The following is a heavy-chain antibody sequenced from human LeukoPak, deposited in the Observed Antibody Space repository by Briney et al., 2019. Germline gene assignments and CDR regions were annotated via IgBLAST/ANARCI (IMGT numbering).Heavy chain of an antibody. J-gene: IGHJ5*02. CDR3: ASLYCTRTSCYFLDP. CDR1: GGSVRSTSYY. V-gene: IGHV4-61*01. CDR2: IYNTGRT. Sequence: SETLSLTCSVSGGSVRSTSYYWSWIRQSPGKGLEWIGYIYNTGRTNYNASLNSRVTMSLDTSKNQFSLKLSSLTAADTAMYYCASLYCTRTSCYFLDPWGQGTLVIVSS. D-gene: IGHD2-2*01.